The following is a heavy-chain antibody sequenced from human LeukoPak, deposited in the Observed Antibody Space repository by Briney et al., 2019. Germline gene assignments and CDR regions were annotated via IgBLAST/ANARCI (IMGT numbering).Heavy chain of an antibody. Sequence: GRSLRLSCAASGFTFSSYGMHWARQAPGKGLEWVSAISGSGGSTYYADSVKGRFTISRDNSKNTLYLQMNSLRAEDTAVYYCAKALLGLGELSLYFDYWGQGTLVTVSS. CDR2: ISGSGGST. J-gene: IGHJ4*02. V-gene: IGHV3-23*01. D-gene: IGHD3-16*02. CDR3: AKALLGLGELSLYFDY. CDR1: GFTFSSYG.